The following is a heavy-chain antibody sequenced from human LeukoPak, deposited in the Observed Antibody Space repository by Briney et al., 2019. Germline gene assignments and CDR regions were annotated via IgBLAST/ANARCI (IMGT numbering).Heavy chain of an antibody. J-gene: IGHJ4*02. V-gene: IGHV3-74*01. CDR1: GFTFSSYA. D-gene: IGHD5-18*01. CDR3: AKDFSDTAMGD. Sequence: GGSLRLSCAASGFTFSSYAMSWVRQAPGKGLEWVSRINSDGINTSYADSVKGRFTISRDNSKNSLYLQMNSLRTEDTALYYCAKDFSDTAMGDWGQGTLVTVSS. CDR2: INSDGINT.